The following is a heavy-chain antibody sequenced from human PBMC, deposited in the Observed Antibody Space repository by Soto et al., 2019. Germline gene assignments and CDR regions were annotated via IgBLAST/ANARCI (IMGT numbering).Heavy chain of an antibody. D-gene: IGHD1-26*01. J-gene: IGHJ6*02. Sequence: AGGSLRLSCAASGFTVSSNYMSWVRQAPGKGLEWVSVIYSGGSTYYADSVKGRFTTSRDNSKNTLYLQMNSLRAEDTAVYYCAREGTVGATHYYYYGMDVWGQGTTVTVSS. CDR2: IYSGGST. CDR1: GFTVSSNY. V-gene: IGHV3-53*01. CDR3: AREGTVGATHYYYYGMDV.